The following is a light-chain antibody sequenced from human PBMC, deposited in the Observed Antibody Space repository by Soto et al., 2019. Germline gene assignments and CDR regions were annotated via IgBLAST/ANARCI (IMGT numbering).Light chain of an antibody. V-gene: IGLV2-14*01. J-gene: IGLJ1*01. CDR1: SSDVGAYNY. Sequence: QSALTQPASVSGSPGQSITISCTGTSSDVGAYNYVSWHQQHPGRAPKLMIYEVSSRPSGVSNRFSGSKSDNTASLTISGLQAEDEADYYCISYTSRRIYVFGTGTKVTVL. CDR3: ISYTSRRIYV. CDR2: EVS.